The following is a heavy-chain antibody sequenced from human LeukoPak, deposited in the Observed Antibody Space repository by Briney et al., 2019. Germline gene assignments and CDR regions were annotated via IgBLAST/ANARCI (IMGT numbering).Heavy chain of an antibody. Sequence: KTSETLSLTCAVSGGSLSSSNWWSWVRQPPGKGLEWIGEVYHSGYTNYNPSLKSRVTISVDKSKNQFSLKLNSVSAADTAVYYCAKYGRQAEDCTASTCNSWLDPWGQGTLVTVSS. CDR3: AKYGRQAEDCTASTCNSWLDP. CDR2: VYHSGYT. J-gene: IGHJ5*02. D-gene: IGHD2-8*02. CDR1: GGSLSSSNW. V-gene: IGHV4-4*02.